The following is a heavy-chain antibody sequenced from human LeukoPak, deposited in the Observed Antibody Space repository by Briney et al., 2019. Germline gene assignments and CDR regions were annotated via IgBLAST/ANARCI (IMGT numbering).Heavy chain of an antibody. CDR1: GYTFTSYD. D-gene: IGHD6-6*01. Sequence: AASVKVSCKASGYTFTSYDINWVRQATGQGLEWMGWMNPNSGNTGYAQKFQGRVTMTRNTSISTAYMELSSLRSEDTAVYYCARVGIAARTDFDYWSQGTLVTVSS. CDR2: MNPNSGNT. V-gene: IGHV1-8*01. J-gene: IGHJ4*02. CDR3: ARVGIAARTDFDY.